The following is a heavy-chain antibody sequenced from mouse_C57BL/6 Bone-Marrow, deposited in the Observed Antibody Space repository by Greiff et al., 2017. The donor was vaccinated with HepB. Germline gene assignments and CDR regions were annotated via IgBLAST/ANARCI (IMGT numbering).Heavy chain of an antibody. Sequence: QVQLQQSGPELVKPGASVKLSCKASGYTFTSYDINWVKQRPGQGLEWIGWIYPRDGSTKYNEKFKSKATVTVDTSSSTAYMELHSLTSEDSAVYFCARSGGYDYNGGYYFDYWGQGTTLTVSS. V-gene: IGHV1-85*01. CDR3: ARSGGYDYNGGYYFDY. J-gene: IGHJ2*01. D-gene: IGHD2-4*01. CDR1: GYTFTSYD. CDR2: IYPRDGST.